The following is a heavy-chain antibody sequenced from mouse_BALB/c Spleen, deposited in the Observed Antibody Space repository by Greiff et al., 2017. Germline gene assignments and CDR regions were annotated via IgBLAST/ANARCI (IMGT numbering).Heavy chain of an antibody. V-gene: IGHV1S135*01. CDR3: AVYDGYCYAMDY. CDR2: IGPCNGGT. Sequence: VQLMESGPDLVKPGASVKVSCKASGFAFTSYNMSWVQQSPGKSLEWIGYIGPCNGGTSYNQNFKGKVTLTVDKTSSTAYMHLNSLTSEDSAVYYCAVYDGYCYAMDYWGQGTSVTVSS. CDR1: GFAFTSYN. D-gene: IGHD2-3*01. J-gene: IGHJ4*01.